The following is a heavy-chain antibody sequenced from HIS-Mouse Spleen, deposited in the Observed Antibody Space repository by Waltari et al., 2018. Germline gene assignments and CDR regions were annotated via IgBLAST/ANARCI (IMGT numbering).Heavy chain of an antibody. CDR2: ISYDGSNK. Sequence: QVQLVESGGGVVQPGRSLRLSCAASGFTFSSYAMHWVRRAPGKGLEWVAVISYDGSNKYYADSVKGRFTISRDNSKNTLYLQMNSLRAEDTAVYYCARDQSSSWDAFDIWGQGTMVAVSS. CDR1: GFTFSSYA. J-gene: IGHJ3*02. D-gene: IGHD6-13*01. V-gene: IGHV3-30*04. CDR3: ARDQSSSWDAFDI.